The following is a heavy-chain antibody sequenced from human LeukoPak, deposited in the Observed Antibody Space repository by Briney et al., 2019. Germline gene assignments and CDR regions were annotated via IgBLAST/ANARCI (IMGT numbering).Heavy chain of an antibody. CDR1: GFTFSSFA. D-gene: IGHD6-19*01. Sequence: GGSLRLSCAASGFTFSSFAMSWVRQAPGKGLEWVSAISGSDGRTYYADSVKGRFTISTDNSKNTLYLQMNSLRAEDTAVYYCAKDLIAVTAYFDYWGQGALVTVSA. V-gene: IGHV3-23*01. CDR3: AKDLIAVTAYFDY. CDR2: ISGSDGRT. J-gene: IGHJ4*02.